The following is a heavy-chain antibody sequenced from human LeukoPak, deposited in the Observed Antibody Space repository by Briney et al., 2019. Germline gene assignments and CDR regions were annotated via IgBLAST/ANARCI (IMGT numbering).Heavy chain of an antibody. D-gene: IGHD6-13*01. Sequence: SETLSLTCTVSGGSISSYYWSWIRQPPGKGLEWIGYIYYSGSTNYNPSLKSRVTISVDTSKNQFSLKLSSVTAADTAVYYCAGGASSPDAFDIWGQGTMVTVSS. J-gene: IGHJ3*02. CDR2: IYYSGST. V-gene: IGHV4-59*01. CDR3: AGGASSPDAFDI. CDR1: GGSISSYY.